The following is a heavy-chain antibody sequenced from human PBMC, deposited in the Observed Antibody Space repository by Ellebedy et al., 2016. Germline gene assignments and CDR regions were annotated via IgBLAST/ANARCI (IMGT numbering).Heavy chain of an antibody. J-gene: IGHJ4*02. CDR3: AREGAYDSGGYYELFDY. V-gene: IGHV1-18*01. CDR1: GYSFSSYT. D-gene: IGHD3-22*01. CDR2: ISGSNGNT. Sequence: ASVKVSXXGSGYSFSSYTIGWVRQAPGQGLEWMGWISGSNGNTKYAQKFQGGVTMTTDTSTNTAYMELRSLRSDDTAVYYCAREGAYDSGGYYELFDYWGQGTPVTVSS.